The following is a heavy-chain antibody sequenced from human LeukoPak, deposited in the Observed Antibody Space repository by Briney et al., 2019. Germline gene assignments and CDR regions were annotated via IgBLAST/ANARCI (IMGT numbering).Heavy chain of an antibody. CDR3: ARDLGELEWSYYFDY. D-gene: IGHD1-1*01. V-gene: IGHV1-18*01. CDR2: ISAYNGNT. CDR1: GYTFTSYG. J-gene: IGHJ4*02. Sequence: ASVKVSCKASGYTFTSYGISWVRQAPGQGLEWMGWISAYNGNTNYAQKLQGRVNMTTDTSTSTAYMELRSLRSDDTAVYYCARDLGELEWSYYFDYWGQGTLVTVSS.